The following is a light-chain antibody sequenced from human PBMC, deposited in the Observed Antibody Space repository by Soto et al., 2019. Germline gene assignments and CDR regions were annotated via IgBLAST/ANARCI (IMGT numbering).Light chain of an antibody. V-gene: IGLV1-51*01. J-gene: IGLJ2*01. Sequence: QSLLTQPPSVSAAPGQKGTISCSGSSSNIGNNYVSWYQQLPGTAPKLLIYDNNKRPSGIPDRFSGSKSGTSATLGITGLQTGEEADYYCGTWDSSLSAVVFGGGTKVTVL. CDR3: GTWDSSLSAVV. CDR2: DNN. CDR1: SSNIGNNY.